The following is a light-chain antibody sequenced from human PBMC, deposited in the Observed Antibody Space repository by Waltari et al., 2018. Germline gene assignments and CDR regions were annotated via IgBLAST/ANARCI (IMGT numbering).Light chain of an antibody. J-gene: IGLJ1*01. CDR1: SSDVGAYNY. V-gene: IGLV2-14*01. CDR3: SAYRGSSALV. CDR2: EVS. Sequence: QSALTQPASVSGSPAQSITISCTGTSSDVGAYNYVSWFQQHPGKAPKLLLYEVSNRPSGVASRFSGSRSCNTASLTISGLQAEDDADYYCSAYRGSSALVVGTGTKVTVL.